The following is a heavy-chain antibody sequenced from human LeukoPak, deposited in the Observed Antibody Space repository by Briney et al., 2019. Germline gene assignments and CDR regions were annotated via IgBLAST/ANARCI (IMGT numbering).Heavy chain of an antibody. CDR3: ATVGSDCGGDCYPDYYYYYMDV. CDR2: ISYDGSNK. J-gene: IGHJ6*03. Sequence: GGSLRLSCAASGFTFSSYAMHWVRQAPGKGLECVAVISYDGSNKYYADSVKGRFTISRDNSKNTLYLQMNSLRAEDTAVYYCATVGSDCGGDCYPDYYYYYMDVWGKGTTVTVSS. V-gene: IGHV3-30-3*01. CDR1: GFTFSSYA. D-gene: IGHD2-21*01.